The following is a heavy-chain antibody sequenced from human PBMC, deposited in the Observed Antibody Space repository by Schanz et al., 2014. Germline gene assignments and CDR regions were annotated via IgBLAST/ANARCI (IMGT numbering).Heavy chain of an antibody. CDR3: ARDRRNADLDY. CDR1: GFTASSYS. CDR2: VSRSTPDI. D-gene: IGHD1-1*01. J-gene: IGHJ4*02. Sequence: EVQLVESGGGLVKPGGSLRLSCGVSGFTASSYSMNWVRQAPGKGLEWVSYVSRSTPDIYYADSVKGRFTISRDNAKNSLYLEMNSLRAEDTALYYCARDRRNADLDYWGQGTLVTVSS. V-gene: IGHV3-21*02.